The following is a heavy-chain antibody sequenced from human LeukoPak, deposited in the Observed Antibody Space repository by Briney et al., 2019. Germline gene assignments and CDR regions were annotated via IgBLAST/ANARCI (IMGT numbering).Heavy chain of an antibody. CDR2: ISNDGSRK. J-gene: IGHJ4*02. CDR3: ARDRAWNYFDY. Sequence: GGSLRLSCAPSRFTFSRHGMHWVRQAPGKGLEWVAIISNDGSRKYYAHSVEGRFTISRDNSKNTLYLQMDSLRAEDTAVYYCARDRAWNYFDYWGQGTLVTVSS. CDR1: RFTFSRHG. V-gene: IGHV3-30*03. D-gene: IGHD3-3*01.